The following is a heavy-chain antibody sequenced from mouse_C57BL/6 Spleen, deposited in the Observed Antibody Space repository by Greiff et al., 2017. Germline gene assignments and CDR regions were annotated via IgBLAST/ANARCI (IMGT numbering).Heavy chain of an antibody. CDR3: AWGAMDY. CDR1: GYTFTDYY. Sequence: EVQLQQSGPVLVKPGASVKMSCKASGYTFTDYYMNWVKQRHGKSLEWIGGINPYNGGTSYTQKFKGKATLTVDTSSSTAYLELNSLTSEDSAFYYCAWGAMDYWGQGTSVTVSS. CDR2: INPYNGGT. V-gene: IGHV1-19*01. J-gene: IGHJ4*01.